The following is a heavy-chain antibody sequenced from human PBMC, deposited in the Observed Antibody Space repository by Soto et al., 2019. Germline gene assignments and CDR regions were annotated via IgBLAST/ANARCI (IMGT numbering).Heavy chain of an antibody. J-gene: IGHJ6*02. V-gene: IGHV3-30-3*01. CDR1: GFTFNYYP. CDR3: ARLPGALVAVLYIYPLDGREAMSDVDV. D-gene: IGHD6-19*01. Sequence: QMQLVESGGGVVQPGESLRLSCAASGFTFNYYPMHWVRQTPGKGLEWVAVISFDGSNKYYADSVKGRFTISRDNSKYMLYLQMNSLRAEDAAFYYCARLPGALVAVLYIYPLDGREAMSDVDVWGQGTTVFVSS. CDR2: ISFDGSNK.